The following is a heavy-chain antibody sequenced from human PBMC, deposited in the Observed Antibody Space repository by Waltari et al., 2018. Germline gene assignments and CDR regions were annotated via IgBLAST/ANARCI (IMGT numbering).Heavy chain of an antibody. CDR1: GYTLTELS. V-gene: IGHV1-24*01. Sequence: QVQLVQSGAEVKKPGASVKVSCKVSGYTLTELSMHWLRQAPGKGLEWMGGFGAEDGETIYAQKCQGRVTMTEDTSTDTAYRELSSLRSEDTAVYYCATAGSAHAFDIWGQGTMVTVSS. CDR3: ATAGSAHAFDI. CDR2: FGAEDGET. J-gene: IGHJ3*02. D-gene: IGHD6-6*01.